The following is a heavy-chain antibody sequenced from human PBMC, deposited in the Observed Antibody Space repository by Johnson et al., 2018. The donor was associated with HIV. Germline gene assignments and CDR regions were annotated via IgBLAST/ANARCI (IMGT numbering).Heavy chain of an antibody. CDR3: ARGSRYTHDNDDVYLLHAFDI. Sequence: QVQLVESGGGVVQPGRSLRLSCAASAFTFSNYAMQWVRQAPGKGLEWVAVISYDGSNKYYADSVKGRFTISRDSSKNTLYLQVNSLRAEDTAVYYCARGSRYTHDNDDVYLLHAFDIWGQGTVVTVSS. J-gene: IGHJ3*02. D-gene: IGHD3-16*01. CDR1: AFTFSNYA. CDR2: ISYDGSNK. V-gene: IGHV3-30-3*01.